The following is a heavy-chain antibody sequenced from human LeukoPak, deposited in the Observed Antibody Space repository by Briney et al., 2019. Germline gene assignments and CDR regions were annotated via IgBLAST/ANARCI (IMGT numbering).Heavy chain of an antibody. V-gene: IGHV3-21*01. CDR3: ARDRGDYVWGSYRVYFDY. CDR2: ISSSSSYI. D-gene: IGHD3-16*02. CDR1: GFTFSSYS. J-gene: IGHJ4*02. Sequence: GGSLRLSCAASGFTFSSYSMNWVRQAPGKGLEWVSSISSSSSYIYYADSVKGRFTISRDNAKNSLYLQMNSLRAEDTAAYYCARDRGDYVWGSYRVYFDYWGQGTLVTVSS.